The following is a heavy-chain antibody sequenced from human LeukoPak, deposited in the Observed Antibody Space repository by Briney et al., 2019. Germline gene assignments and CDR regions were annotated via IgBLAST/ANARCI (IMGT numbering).Heavy chain of an antibody. CDR1: GASISGSGYY. J-gene: IGHJ6*03. CDR2: IYTSGST. CDR3: ARANEYFHYMDV. V-gene: IGHV4-61*02. Sequence: SETLSLTCAVSGASISGSGYYWSWIRQPAGKGLEWIGRIYTSGSTNYNPSLKSRVTMSVDTSKNRFSLKLSSVTAADTAVYYCARANEYFHYMDVWGKGTTVTISS. D-gene: IGHD1-1*01.